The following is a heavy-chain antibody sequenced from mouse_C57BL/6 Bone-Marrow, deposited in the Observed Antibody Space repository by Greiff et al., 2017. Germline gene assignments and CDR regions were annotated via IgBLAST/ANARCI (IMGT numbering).Heavy chain of an antibody. J-gene: IGHJ1*03. V-gene: IGHV3-6*01. CDR3: AREYYYGSTGYFDV. Sequence: EVKLEESGPGLVKPSQSLSLTCSVTGYSITSGYYWNWIRQFPGNKLEWMGYISYDGSNNYNPSLKNRISITRDTSKNQFFLKLNSVTTEDTATYYCAREYYYGSTGYFDVWGTGTTVTVSS. CDR2: ISYDGSN. D-gene: IGHD1-1*01. CDR1: GYSITSGYY.